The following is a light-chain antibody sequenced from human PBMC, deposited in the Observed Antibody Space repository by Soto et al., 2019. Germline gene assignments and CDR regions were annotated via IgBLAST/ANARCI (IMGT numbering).Light chain of an antibody. V-gene: IGKV3-15*01. J-gene: IGKJ1*01. CDR2: GAS. CDR3: QHSNTWPRT. CDR1: QSVSSN. Sequence: EIVMTQSPATLSVSPGERATLSCRASQSVSSNSAWYQQKPGQAPRLLIYGASTRATSIPARFSGSGSGTEFTLTISSLQSEDFAVYYCQHSNTWPRTFGQGTKVEIK.